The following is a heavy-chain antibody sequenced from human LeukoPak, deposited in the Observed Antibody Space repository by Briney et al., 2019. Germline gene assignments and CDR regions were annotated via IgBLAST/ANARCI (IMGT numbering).Heavy chain of an antibody. CDR3: AKDLMRDRWFGES. J-gene: IGHJ5*02. V-gene: IGHV3-30*02. CDR2: IRYDGNDK. Sequence: GGSLRLSCAASGFTFSYYGFHWVRQAPGKGLEWVAFIRYDGNDKFYAESVKGRFTISRDTSRNTLYLQMNTLRLEDTAVYYCAKDLMRDRWFGESWGQGTLVTVSA. CDR1: GFTFSYYG. D-gene: IGHD3-10*01.